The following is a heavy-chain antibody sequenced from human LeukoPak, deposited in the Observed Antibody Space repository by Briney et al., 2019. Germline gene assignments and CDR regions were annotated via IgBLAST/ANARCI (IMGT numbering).Heavy chain of an antibody. V-gene: IGHV4-59*01. J-gene: IGHJ3*02. Sequence: PSETLSLTCTVSGGSISTYYWNWIRQPPGKGLEWIGYVYYIGTTNYNPSLKSRVTISVDGSKNQFSLKLTSVTAADTAVYYCARVSREGFDIWGQGTMVTVSS. CDR2: VYYIGTT. CDR1: GGSISTYY. CDR3: ARVSREGFDI.